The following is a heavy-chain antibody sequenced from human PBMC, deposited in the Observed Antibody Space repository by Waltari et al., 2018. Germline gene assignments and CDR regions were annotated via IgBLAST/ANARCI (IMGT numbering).Heavy chain of an antibody. D-gene: IGHD3-16*01. CDR1: GFTFDDYA. J-gene: IGHJ4*02. CDR2: ISWNSGSI. V-gene: IGHV3-9*01. Sequence: EVQLVESGGGLVQPGRSLRLSCAASGFTFDDYAMHWVRQAPGKGLEWVSGISWNSGSIGYADSVKGRFTISRDNSKNTLYLQMNSLRAEDTAVYYCAKDLGGADYWGQGTLVTVSS. CDR3: AKDLGGADY.